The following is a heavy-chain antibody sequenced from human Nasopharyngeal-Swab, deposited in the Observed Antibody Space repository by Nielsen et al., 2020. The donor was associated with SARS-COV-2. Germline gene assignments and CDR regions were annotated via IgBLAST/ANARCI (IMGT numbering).Heavy chain of an antibody. CDR2: IYSSGST. V-gene: IGHV4-4*07. Sequence: SQTLSLTCGVSGGSIDSFYWSWLRQPVEKGLEWIGRIYSSGSTNYNPSLRSRLAMSVDTSKNQFSLTLTSVTAADTAVYYCARDGYCSDASCSHYYFFFGMDVWCPVTTVTVSS. D-gene: IGHD2-2*03. CDR3: ARDGYCSDASCSHYYFFFGMDV. CDR1: GGSIDSFY. J-gene: IGHJ6*02.